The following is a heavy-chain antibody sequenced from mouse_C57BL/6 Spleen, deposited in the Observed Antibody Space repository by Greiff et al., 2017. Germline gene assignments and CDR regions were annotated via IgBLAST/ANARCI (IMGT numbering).Heavy chain of an antibody. CDR2: ILPGRGST. Sequence: QVQLQQSGAELMKPGASVKLSCKATGYTFTGYWIEWVKQRPGHGLAWIGEILPGRGSTNYNEKFKGKATFTADTSSNTAYMQLSSRTTEDSSIYYCATGTGDWFAYWGQGTLVTGAA. J-gene: IGHJ3*01. D-gene: IGHD4-1*01. CDR1: GYTFTGYW. CDR3: ATGTGDWFAY. V-gene: IGHV1-9*01.